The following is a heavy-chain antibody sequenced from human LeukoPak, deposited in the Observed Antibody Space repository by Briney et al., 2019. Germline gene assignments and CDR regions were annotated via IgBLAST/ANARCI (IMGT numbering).Heavy chain of an antibody. CDR1: GYTSSNYC. D-gene: IGHD4-17*01. V-gene: IGHV1-46*01. Sequence: ASMKLSCKASGYTSSNYCIHWLRQAPGQGFEWMGIFNPTYSTPIYAQTFEGRVTMTSDMSTSTFYMELSTLRSEDTAVYYCARGGYGDYYFDYWGQGTLVTVSS. CDR2: FNPTYSTP. J-gene: IGHJ4*02. CDR3: ARGGYGDYYFDY.